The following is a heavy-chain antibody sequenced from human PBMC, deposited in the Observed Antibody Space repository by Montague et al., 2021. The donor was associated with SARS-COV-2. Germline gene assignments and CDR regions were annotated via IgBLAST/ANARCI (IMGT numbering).Heavy chain of an antibody. V-gene: IGHV3-7*01. Sequence: SLRLSCAASGFTSSNYWMSWVRQAPGKGLEWVANIQQDGSKKYYVDSVKGRFTISRDNAKKSLYLQMNSLRAEDTAVYYCARDLSGSQYLYYFDYWGQGTLVTVSS. CDR2: IQQDGSKK. D-gene: IGHD3-3*01. CDR3: ARDLSGSQYLYYFDY. CDR1: GFTSSNYW. J-gene: IGHJ4*02.